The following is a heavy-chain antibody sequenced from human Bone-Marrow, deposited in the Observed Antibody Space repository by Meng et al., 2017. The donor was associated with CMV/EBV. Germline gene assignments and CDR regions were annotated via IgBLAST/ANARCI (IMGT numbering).Heavy chain of an antibody. CDR3: ARALDILTGYFPYYYYYGMDV. Sequence: GESLKISCAASGFTFNRYAMSWVRQAPGKGLEWVSAISGSGGTTYYADSVKGRFTISRDNAKNSLYLQMNSLRAEDTAVYYCARALDILTGYFPYYYYYGMDVWGQGTTVTVSS. CDR2: ISGSGGTT. D-gene: IGHD3-9*01. CDR1: GFTFNRYA. J-gene: IGHJ6*02. V-gene: IGHV3-23*01.